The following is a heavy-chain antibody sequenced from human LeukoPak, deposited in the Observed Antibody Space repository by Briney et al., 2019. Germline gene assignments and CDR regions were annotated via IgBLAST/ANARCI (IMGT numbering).Heavy chain of an antibody. CDR3: VRVKTTVTGGVDV. CDR1: GFTFSSYG. Sequence: GGSLRLSCAASGFTFSSYGMHWVRQAPGKGLEWVSVIWYDGSNIYHADSVKGRFTISRDNSKNTLYLQMNSLRAEDTAVYYCVRVKTTVTGGVDVWGQGTTVTVSS. V-gene: IGHV3-33*01. D-gene: IGHD4-17*01. CDR2: IWYDGSNI. J-gene: IGHJ6*02.